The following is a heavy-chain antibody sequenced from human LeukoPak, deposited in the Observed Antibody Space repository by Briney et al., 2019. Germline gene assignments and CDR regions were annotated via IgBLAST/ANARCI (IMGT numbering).Heavy chain of an antibody. J-gene: IGHJ3*02. CDR1: GYTFTSYD. V-gene: IGHV1-8*01. D-gene: IGHD1-1*01. CDR2: MNPNSGNT. CDR3: AGELAGTTTRDAFDI. Sequence: ASVKVSCKASGYTFTSYDINWVRQATGQGLEWMGWMNPNSGNTGYAQKFQGRVTMTRNTSISTAYMELSSRTSDDTAVYYCAGELAGTTTRDAFDIWGQGTMVTVSS.